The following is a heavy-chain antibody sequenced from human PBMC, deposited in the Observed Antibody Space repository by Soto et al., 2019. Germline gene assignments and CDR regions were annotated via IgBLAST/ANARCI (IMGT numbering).Heavy chain of an antibody. CDR3: ARGMVFGVIRKNYFDP. Sequence: PSETLSLTCTVSGGSIDNYYWNWIRHPPGKGLEWIGYVYYTGINNYDPSLRSRLTISLDTSKNQFSLKLNAVTAADTAVYYCARGMVFGVIRKNYFDPWGQG. CDR1: GGSIDNYY. V-gene: IGHV4-59*01. J-gene: IGHJ5*02. CDR2: VYYTGIN. D-gene: IGHD3-3*01.